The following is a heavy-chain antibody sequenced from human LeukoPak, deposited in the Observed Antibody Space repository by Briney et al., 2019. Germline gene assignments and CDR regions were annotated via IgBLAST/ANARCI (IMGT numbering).Heavy chain of an antibody. Sequence: GGSLRLSCAASGFTFSSYGMHWVRQAPGKGLEWVAVISYDGSNKYYADSVKGRFTISRDNSKNTLYLQMNSLRAEDTAVYYCAKLMGAVAGTFDYWGQGTLVTVSS. CDR1: GFTFSSYG. J-gene: IGHJ4*02. V-gene: IGHV3-30*18. CDR3: AKLMGAVAGTFDY. D-gene: IGHD6-19*01. CDR2: ISYDGSNK.